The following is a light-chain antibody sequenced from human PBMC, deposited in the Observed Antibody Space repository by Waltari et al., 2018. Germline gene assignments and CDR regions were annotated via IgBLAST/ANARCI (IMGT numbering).Light chain of an antibody. V-gene: IGKV1-5*03. CDR2: KAS. J-gene: IGKJ4*01. Sequence: DIQMTQSPSTLSASLGARVPISCRASHSIITWLAWYQQKPGKAPKLLVYKASSLESGVPSRFSGSGSGTEFTLTISSLQADDFATYYCQQYNKYPLTFGGGTKVE. CDR1: HSIITW. CDR3: QQYNKYPLT.